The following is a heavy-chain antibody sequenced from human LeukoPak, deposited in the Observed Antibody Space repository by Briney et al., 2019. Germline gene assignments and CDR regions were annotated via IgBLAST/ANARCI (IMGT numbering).Heavy chain of an antibody. CDR2: ISSSSSTI. V-gene: IGHV3-48*04. CDR1: GFTFSSYS. D-gene: IGHD6-13*01. J-gene: IGHJ4*02. Sequence: GGSLRLSCAASGFTFSSYSMNWVRQAPGRGLEWVSYISSSSSTIYYADSVKGRFTISRDNAKNSLNLQMNSLRADDTAVYYCAKDILAAGLFFDYWGQGILVTVSS. CDR3: AKDILAAGLFFDY.